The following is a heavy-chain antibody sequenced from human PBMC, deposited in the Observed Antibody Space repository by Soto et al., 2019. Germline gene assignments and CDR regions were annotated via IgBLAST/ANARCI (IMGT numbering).Heavy chain of an antibody. V-gene: IGHV1-2*04. Sequence: HVQLVQSGAELKKPGASLRVSCKASGYTFTDYYIHWVRQAPGQGLQWMGWINPYNGATSYAQKFQAWGTMTRDTSISTAYMDLSRLTSDDTAVYYCARAQELRSFDWSWGGGAFDIWGQGTMVTASS. CDR1: GYTFTDYY. J-gene: IGHJ3*02. CDR2: INPYNGAT. D-gene: IGHD3-9*01. CDR3: ARAQELRSFDWSWGGGAFDI.